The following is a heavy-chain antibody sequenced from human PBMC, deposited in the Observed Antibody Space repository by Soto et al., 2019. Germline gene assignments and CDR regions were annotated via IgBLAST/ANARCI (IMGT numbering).Heavy chain of an antibody. Sequence: QVQLVQSGAEVKKPGYSVKVSCKGSGGTFSSYAISWVRQAPGPGLEWMGGIIPISDTTTYAQKFQGRVTITADESTSTAYMELSSLRSEDTAVYYCARSQGSSTSLEIYYYYYYGMDVWGQGTTVTVSS. D-gene: IGHD2-2*01. J-gene: IGHJ6*02. CDR3: ARSQGSSTSLEIYYYYYYGMDV. CDR2: IIPISDTT. V-gene: IGHV1-69*01. CDR1: GGTFSSYA.